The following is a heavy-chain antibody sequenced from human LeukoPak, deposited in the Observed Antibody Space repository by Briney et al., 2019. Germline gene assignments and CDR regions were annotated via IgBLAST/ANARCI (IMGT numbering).Heavy chain of an antibody. V-gene: IGHV3-23*01. CDR2: ISGSGGST. CDR3: AGGYSSSRDYYYYYMDV. D-gene: IGHD6-6*01. J-gene: IGHJ6*03. CDR1: GFTFSSYA. Sequence: GGSLRLSCAASGFTFSSYAMSWFRQAPGKGLEWVWAISGSGGSTYYADSVKGRFTISRDNSKNTLYLQMNSLRAEDTAVYYCAGGYSSSRDYYYYYMDVWGKGTTVTVSS.